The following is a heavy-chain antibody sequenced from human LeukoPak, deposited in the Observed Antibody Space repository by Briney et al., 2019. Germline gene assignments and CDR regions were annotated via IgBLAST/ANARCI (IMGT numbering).Heavy chain of an antibody. CDR1: GGSISSSSYY. Sequence: PSETLSLTCTVSGGSISSSSYYWGWIRQPPGKGLEWIGSIYYSGSTYYNPSLKSRVTISVDTSKNQFSLKLSSVTAADTAVYYCARVIVPSSSSWYWWFDPWGQGTLVTVSS. D-gene: IGHD6-13*01. CDR3: ARVIVPSSSSWYWWFDP. J-gene: IGHJ5*02. V-gene: IGHV4-39*07. CDR2: IYYSGST.